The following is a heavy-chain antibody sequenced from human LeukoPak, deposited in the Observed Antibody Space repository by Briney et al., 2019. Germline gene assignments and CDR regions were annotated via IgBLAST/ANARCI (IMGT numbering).Heavy chain of an antibody. J-gene: IGHJ3*02. CDR2: IYYSGST. CDR3: ARSYCSSTTCYAVGAFDI. V-gene: IGHV4-59*08. Sequence: PSETLSLTCTVSGGSISSYYWSWIRQPPGKGLEWIGYIYYSGSTNYNPSLKSRVTISVDTSKNRFSLELSSVTAADTAVYYCARSYCSSTTCYAVGAFDIWGQGTMVTVSS. D-gene: IGHD2-2*01. CDR1: GGSISSYY.